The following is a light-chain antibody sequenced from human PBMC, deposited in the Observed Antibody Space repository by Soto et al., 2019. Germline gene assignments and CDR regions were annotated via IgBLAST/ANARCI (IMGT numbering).Light chain of an antibody. CDR3: KQSYSTPHT. V-gene: IGKV1-5*03. CDR1: QTISSW. CDR2: KAY. J-gene: IGKJ5*01. Sequence: DIQMTQSPSTLSGSVGDRVTITCRASQTISSWLAWYQQKPGKAHKLLIYKAYTLKSGVQSRFSGSGSGTEFTLTISSLQPDDFATYYCKQSYSTPHTFGQGTRLEIK.